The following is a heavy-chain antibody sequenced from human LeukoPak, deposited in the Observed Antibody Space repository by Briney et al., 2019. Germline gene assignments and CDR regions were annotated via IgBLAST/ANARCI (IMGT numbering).Heavy chain of an antibody. Sequence: ASVKVSCKASGYTFTGYYMHWVRQAPGQGLEWMGWINPNSGGTNYAQKLQGRVTMTRDTSISTAYMELSRLRSDDTAVYYCANLGAYCSGGSCYVHWGQGTLVTVSS. CDR3: ANLGAYCSGGSCYVH. CDR2: INPNSGGT. CDR1: GYTFTGYY. D-gene: IGHD2-15*01. J-gene: IGHJ1*01. V-gene: IGHV1-2*02.